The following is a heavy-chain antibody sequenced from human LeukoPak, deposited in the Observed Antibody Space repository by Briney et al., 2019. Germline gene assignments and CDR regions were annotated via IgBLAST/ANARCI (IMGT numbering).Heavy chain of an antibody. Sequence: PGGSLRLPCAASGFAFSTYAMSWVRQAPGKGLEWVSLISGSGGSTYYADSVKGRFTISRDNGKNTLSLQMNSLRAEDTALYYCAKERLTTTTFDSWGRGTLVTVSS. CDR3: AKERLTTTTFDS. J-gene: IGHJ4*02. CDR2: ISGSGGST. V-gene: IGHV3-23*01. D-gene: IGHD4-11*01. CDR1: GFAFSTYA.